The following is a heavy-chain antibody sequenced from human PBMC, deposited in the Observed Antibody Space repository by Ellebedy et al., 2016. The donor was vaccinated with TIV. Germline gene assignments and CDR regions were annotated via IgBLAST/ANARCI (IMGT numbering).Heavy chain of an antibody. CDR2: ISDSGDTT. CDR3: AKQKSTSAGSSDI. J-gene: IGHJ3*02. CDR1: GFRFSSYA. Sequence: GESLKISCAASGFRFSSYAMNWVRQAPGKGLEWVSGISDSGDTTYYPDSVKGRFTISRDNSKNTLYLQMNSLRVEDTAVYYCAKQKSTSAGSSDIWGQGAMVTVSS. V-gene: IGHV3-23*01. D-gene: IGHD2-2*01.